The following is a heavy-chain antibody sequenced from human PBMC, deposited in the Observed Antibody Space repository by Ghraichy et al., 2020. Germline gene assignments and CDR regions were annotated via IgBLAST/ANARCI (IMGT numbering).Heavy chain of an antibody. CDR3: ARGSITRDY. J-gene: IGHJ4*02. CDR2: IKQDGSEE. CDR1: GFTFSSYW. V-gene: IGHV3-7*01. Sequence: GESLNISCAASGFTFSSYWMSWVRQAPGKGLEWVANIKQDGSEESYVASVKGRFTISRDNAKNSVFLQMNSLRAEDTAVYYCARGSITRDYWGQGALVTVSS. D-gene: IGHD1-20*01.